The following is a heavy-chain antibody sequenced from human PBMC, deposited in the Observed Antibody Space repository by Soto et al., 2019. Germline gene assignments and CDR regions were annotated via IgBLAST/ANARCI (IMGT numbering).Heavy chain of an antibody. D-gene: IGHD2-15*01. J-gene: IGHJ3*02. Sequence: ASVKVSCKASGYTFTSYDINWVRQATGQGLEWMGWMNPNRGNTGYAQKFQGRVTMTRNTSISTAYMELSSLRSEDTAVYYCARGMTCSGGSCYPDAFDIWGQGTMVT. CDR1: GYTFTSYD. CDR2: MNPNRGNT. V-gene: IGHV1-8*01. CDR3: ARGMTCSGGSCYPDAFDI.